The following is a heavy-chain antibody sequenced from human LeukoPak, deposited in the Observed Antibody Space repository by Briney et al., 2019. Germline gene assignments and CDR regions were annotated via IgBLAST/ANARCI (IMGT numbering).Heavy chain of an antibody. D-gene: IGHD4-11*01. J-gene: IGHJ6*03. V-gene: IGHV3-23*01. CDR3: AKDLGVTGYYYYYMDV. Sequence: GSLRLSCAASGFTFSSYAMSWVRQAPGKGLEWVSAISGSGGSTYYADSVKGRFTISRDNSKNTLYLQMNSLRAEDTAVYYCAKDLGVTGYYYYYMDVWGKGTTVTVSS. CDR2: ISGSGGST. CDR1: GFTFSSYA.